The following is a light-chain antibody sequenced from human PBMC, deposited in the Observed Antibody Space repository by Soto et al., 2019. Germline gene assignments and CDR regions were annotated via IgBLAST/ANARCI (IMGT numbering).Light chain of an antibody. CDR2: GAS. CDR1: QSISSPY. V-gene: IGKV3-20*01. CDR3: QQYDSWT. J-gene: IGKJ1*01. Sequence: EIVLTQSPGTLSLSPGERATLYCRASQSISSPYLAWYQQKPGQAPRLLIDGASSRATGVPDRFSGSGSGTDFTLTISRLEPEDFAVYYCQQYDSWTFGQGTKWIS.